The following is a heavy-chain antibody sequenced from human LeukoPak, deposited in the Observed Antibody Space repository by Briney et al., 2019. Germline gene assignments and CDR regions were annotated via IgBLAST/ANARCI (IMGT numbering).Heavy chain of an antibody. J-gene: IGHJ4*02. D-gene: IGHD3-16*01. CDR3: ARDTLGIEGPDGTGGGIDY. V-gene: IGHV4-31*03. Sequence: SDTLSLTCTVSGGSISSGGYYWSWIRQHPGKGVEWIGYIYYSGSTYYNPSLKSRVTISVDTSKNQFSLKLSSVTAADTAVYYCARDTLGIEGPDGTGGGIDYWGQGTLVTVSS. CDR1: GGSISSGGYY. CDR2: IYYSGST.